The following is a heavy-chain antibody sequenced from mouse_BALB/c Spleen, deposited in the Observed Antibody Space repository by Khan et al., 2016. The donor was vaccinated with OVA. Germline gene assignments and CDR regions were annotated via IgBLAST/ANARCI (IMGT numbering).Heavy chain of an antibody. CDR1: GYAFTNYL. Sequence: VKLLESGAELVRPGTSVKVSCKASGYAFTNYLIEWVKQRPGQGLEWIGVINPGSGGTNYNEKFKGKATLTADKSSSTAYMQLSSLTSDDSAVYFCAIYYDYYYWGQGTTLTVSS. J-gene: IGHJ2*01. CDR3: AIYYDYYY. CDR2: INPGSGGT. V-gene: IGHV1-54*01. D-gene: IGHD2-4*01.